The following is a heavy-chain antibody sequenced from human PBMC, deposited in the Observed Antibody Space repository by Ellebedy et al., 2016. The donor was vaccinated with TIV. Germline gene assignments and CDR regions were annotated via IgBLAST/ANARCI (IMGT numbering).Heavy chain of an antibody. CDR2: ISAYNGNT. CDR1: GYTFTSYG. J-gene: IGHJ4*02. D-gene: IGHD4-17*01. V-gene: IGHV1-18*01. Sequence: AASVKVSCKASGYTFTSYGISWVRQAPGQGLEWMGWISAYNGNTKYAQKLQGRVTMTTDTSTSTAYMELRSLRSNDTAVYYCAREADYGDYAVDYWGQGTLVTVSS. CDR3: AREADYGDYAVDY.